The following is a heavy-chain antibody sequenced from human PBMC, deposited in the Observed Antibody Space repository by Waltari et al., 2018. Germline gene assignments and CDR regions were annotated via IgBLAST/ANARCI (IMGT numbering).Heavy chain of an antibody. J-gene: IGHJ4*02. V-gene: IGHV3-23*01. CDR2: SGAVTST. CDR3: ARVHSLGQYDTSGAESNFDH. Sequence: EVQLLESGGGLVQPGGSLRLSCAASGFSFRSFGMSWVRQAPGKGLAWVSASGAVTSTYYADSVKGRFTISRDNSKNTLFLQMNSLRAEDTAIYYCARVHSLGQYDTSGAESNFDHWGQGALVTVSS. D-gene: IGHD3-22*01. CDR1: GFSFRSFG.